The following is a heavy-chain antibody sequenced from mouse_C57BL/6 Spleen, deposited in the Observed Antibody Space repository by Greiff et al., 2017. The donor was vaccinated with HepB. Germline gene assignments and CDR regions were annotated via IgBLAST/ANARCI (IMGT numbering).Heavy chain of an antibody. V-gene: IGHV5-12*01. CDR2: ISNGGGST. D-gene: IGHD1-1*01. J-gene: IGHJ3*01. CDR1: GFTFSDYY. Sequence: EVQRVESGGGLVQPGGSLKLSCAASGFTFSDYYMYWVRQTPEKRLEWVAYISNGGGSTYYPDTVKGRFTISRDNAKKHLYLQMSRLQSEDTGMYYCAREDYCSSYDFAYWGQGTLGTVSP. CDR3: AREDYCSSYDFAY.